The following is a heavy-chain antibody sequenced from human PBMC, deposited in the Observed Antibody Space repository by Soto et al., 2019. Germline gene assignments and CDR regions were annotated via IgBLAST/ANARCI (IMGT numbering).Heavy chain of an antibody. CDR2: IYHSGST. V-gene: IGHV4-4*02. CDR1: GGSISSSNW. Sequence: QVQLQESGPGLLKPSGTLSLTCAVSGGSISSSNWWSWVRQPPGKGLEWIGEIYHSGSTNYNPSHKSRVPISVDKSKNQFSLKLSSVTAADTAVYDCARTTHPPWFDPWGHGTLVTVSS. D-gene: IGHD1-1*01. CDR3: ARTTHPPWFDP. J-gene: IGHJ5*02.